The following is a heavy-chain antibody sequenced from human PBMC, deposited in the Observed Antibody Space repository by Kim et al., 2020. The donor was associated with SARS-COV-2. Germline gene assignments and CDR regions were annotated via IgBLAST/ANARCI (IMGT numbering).Heavy chain of an antibody. Sequence: SVKVSCKASGFNFTSSAMQWVRQARGQGLEWIGWIDVGSGNTNYAQKFQERVTITRDMSTSTAYMELSSLRSEDTAVYYCAADPYCSSTSCYYYYGMDVWGQGTTVTVSS. CDR3: AADPYCSSTSCYYYYGMDV. CDR1: GFNFTSSA. D-gene: IGHD2-2*01. J-gene: IGHJ6*02. V-gene: IGHV1-58*02. CDR2: IDVGSGNT.